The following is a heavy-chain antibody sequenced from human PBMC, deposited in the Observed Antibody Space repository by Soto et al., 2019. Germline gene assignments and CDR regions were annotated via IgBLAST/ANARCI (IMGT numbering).Heavy chain of an antibody. CDR3: AKPITIFGVVTPKDENWFDP. J-gene: IGHJ5*02. CDR2: ISGSGGGT. Sequence: EVQLLESGGGLVQPGGSLRLSCAASGFTFSSYAMSWVRQAPGKGLEWVSAISGSGGGTYYADSVKGRFTISRDNSKNTLYLQMNSLRAEDTAVYYCAKPITIFGVVTPKDENWFDPWGQGTLVTVSS. V-gene: IGHV3-23*01. CDR1: GFTFSSYA. D-gene: IGHD3-3*01.